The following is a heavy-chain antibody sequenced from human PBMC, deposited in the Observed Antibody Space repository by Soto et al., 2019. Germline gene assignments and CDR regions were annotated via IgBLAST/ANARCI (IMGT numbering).Heavy chain of an antibody. V-gene: IGHV1-2*02. D-gene: IGHD3-22*01. J-gene: IGHJ4*02. CDR2: INPNSGGT. Sequence: ASVKVSCKASGYTFTGYYMHWVRQAPGQGLEWMGWINPNSGGTNYAQKFQGRVTMTRDTSISTAYMELSRLRSDDTAVYYCARDYGDYYDSSGYYPRGGYFDYWGQGTPVTVSS. CDR3: ARDYGDYYDSSGYYPRGGYFDY. CDR1: GYTFTGYY.